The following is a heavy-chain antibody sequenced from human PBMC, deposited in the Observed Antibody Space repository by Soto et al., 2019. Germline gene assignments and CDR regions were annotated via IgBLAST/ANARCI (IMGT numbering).Heavy chain of an antibody. CDR3: ARETNDYSNWFDP. Sequence: SETLSLTCTVSGASISSRCYYWSWIRQHPWKGLEWIGYIYYSGSTHYNPSLKSRVTISVDTSKNQFSLKLSSVTAADTAVYYCARETNDYSNWFDPWGQGTLVTVSS. CDR1: GASISSRCYY. V-gene: IGHV4-31*03. CDR2: IYYSGST. J-gene: IGHJ5*02. D-gene: IGHD4-4*01.